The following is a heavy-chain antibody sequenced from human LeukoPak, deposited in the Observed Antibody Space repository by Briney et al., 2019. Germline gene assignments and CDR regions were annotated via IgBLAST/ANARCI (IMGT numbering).Heavy chain of an antibody. J-gene: IGHJ1*01. Sequence: GGSLRLSCAASGFNFGSYGMHWVRQAPGKGLEWVAFISYDGNNKYYADSVKCRFTISRDNSKNTLYLKMISLRAEDTAVYYCATHHREGVTGREYFQHWGQGTLVTVSS. V-gene: IGHV3-30*03. D-gene: IGHD6-19*01. CDR2: ISYDGNNK. CDR1: GFNFGSYG. CDR3: ATHHREGVTGREYFQH.